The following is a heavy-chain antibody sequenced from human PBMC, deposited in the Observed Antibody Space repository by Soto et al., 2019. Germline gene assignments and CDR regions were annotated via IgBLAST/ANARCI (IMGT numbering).Heavy chain of an antibody. CDR3: ARDVGYQYYDFWSGYYTGTYYYGMDV. CDR1: GFTFSSYS. Sequence: GGSLRLSCAASGFTFSSYSMNWVRQAPGKGLEWVSSISSSSSYIYYADSVKGRFTISRDNAKNSLYLQMNSLRAEDTAVYYCARDVGYQYYDFWSGYYTGTYYYGMDVWGQGTTVTVSS. J-gene: IGHJ6*02. D-gene: IGHD3-3*01. CDR2: ISSSSSYI. V-gene: IGHV3-21*01.